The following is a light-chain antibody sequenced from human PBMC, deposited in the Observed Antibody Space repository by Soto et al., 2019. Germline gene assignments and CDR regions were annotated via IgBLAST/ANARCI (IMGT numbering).Light chain of an antibody. Sequence: IRLTQSPSSLAASVGERVTTTCRASQGISSYLGWYRQKPGKAPKLMIYGASTLQSGVPSRFSGSASGTTFTLTISSLQPDDVATYYCQQYKTYSITFGQGTRLEI. CDR3: QQYKTYSIT. CDR2: GAS. V-gene: IGKV1-9*01. CDR1: QGISSY. J-gene: IGKJ5*01.